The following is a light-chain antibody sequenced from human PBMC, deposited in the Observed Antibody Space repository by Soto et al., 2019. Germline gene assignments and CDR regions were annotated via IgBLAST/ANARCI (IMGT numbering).Light chain of an antibody. Sequence: DIQMTQSPSTLSASVGDRVTITCRASQSISSWLAWYQQKPGKAPKLLIYDASSLESGVPSRFSGSGSGTEFTLTISSLQPDDFASYSCQQYNSYWPFGQGTKV. V-gene: IGKV1-5*01. CDR3: QQYNSYWP. CDR1: QSISSW. J-gene: IGKJ1*01. CDR2: DAS.